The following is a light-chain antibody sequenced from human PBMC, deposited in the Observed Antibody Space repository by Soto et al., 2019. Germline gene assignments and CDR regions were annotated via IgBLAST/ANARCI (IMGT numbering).Light chain of an antibody. Sequence: QSVLTQPPSVSGAPGQRVTISCTGSSSNIGAGYDVHWYQQLPGTAPKLLISGNSNRPSGVPDRFSGSKSGTSAFLAITGLQAEDEADYYCQSYDSSLSGWAFGGGTKLTVL. CDR3: QSYDSSLSGWA. V-gene: IGLV1-40*01. CDR1: SSNIGAGYD. CDR2: GNS. J-gene: IGLJ3*02.